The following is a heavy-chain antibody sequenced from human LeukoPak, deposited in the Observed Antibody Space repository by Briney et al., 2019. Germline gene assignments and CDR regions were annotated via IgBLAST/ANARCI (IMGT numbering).Heavy chain of an antibody. CDR3: ARDKDTSSCLDY. V-gene: IGHV4-59*01. CDR2: IYYGGST. CDR1: GGSISSYY. Sequence: SEALSLTCTVSGGSISSYYWSWIRQPPVKGQELIGYIYYGGSTKYNPSLKSRVTISVDTSKNQFSLKLSSVAAADTAVYYCARDKDTSSCLDYWGQGTLVTVSS. J-gene: IGHJ4*02. D-gene: IGHD6-13*01.